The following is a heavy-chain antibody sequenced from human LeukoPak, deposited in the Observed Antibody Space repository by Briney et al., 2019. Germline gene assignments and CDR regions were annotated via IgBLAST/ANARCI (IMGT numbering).Heavy chain of an antibody. CDR1: GFTFSTYS. Sequence: PGGSLRLSCAASGFTFSTYSMNWVRQAPGKGLEWVSSISSSSSYIYYADSVKGRSTISRDNAKNSLYLQMNSLRAEDTAVYYCARXRXSWXKSVAGTFDYWGQGTLVTVSS. V-gene: IGHV3-21*01. D-gene: IGHD6-19*01. CDR2: ISSSSSYI. CDR3: ARXRXSWXKSVAGTFDY. J-gene: IGHJ4*02.